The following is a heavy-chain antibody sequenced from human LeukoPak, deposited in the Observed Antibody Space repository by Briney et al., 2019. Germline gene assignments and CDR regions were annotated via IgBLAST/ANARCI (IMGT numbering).Heavy chain of an antibody. D-gene: IGHD4-23*01. J-gene: IGHJ4*02. CDR1: GGSISSYY. CDR2: IYYSGST. CDR3: ARDNGGNYFDY. V-gene: IGHV4-59*12. Sequence: SETLSLTCTVSGGSISSYYWSWIRQPPGKGLEWIGYIYYSGSTYYNPSLKSRVTISVDTSKNQFSLKLSSVTAADTAVYYCARDNGGNYFDYWGQGTLVTVSS.